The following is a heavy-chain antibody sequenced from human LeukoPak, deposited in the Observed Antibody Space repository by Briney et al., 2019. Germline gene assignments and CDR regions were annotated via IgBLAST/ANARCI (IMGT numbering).Heavy chain of an antibody. J-gene: IGHJ6*02. V-gene: IGHV4-39*07. Sequence: PSETQSLTCVVSGGSLISTTYYWGWLRQPPGKGLEWLGSIYCSGSTYYNPSLKSRVTISVDTSKNQFSLKLSSVTAADTAVYYCARAIYSYGYYYGMDVWGQGATVTVSS. CDR2: IYCSGST. D-gene: IGHD5-18*01. CDR1: GGSLISTTYY. CDR3: ARAIYSYGYYYGMDV.